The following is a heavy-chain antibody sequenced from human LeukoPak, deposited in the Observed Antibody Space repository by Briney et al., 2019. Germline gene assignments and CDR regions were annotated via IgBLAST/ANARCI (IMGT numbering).Heavy chain of an antibody. CDR2: IYYSGST. D-gene: IGHD3-9*01. J-gene: IGHJ3*02. CDR1: GGSISSYY. Sequence: PSETLSLTCTVSGGSISSYYWSWIRQPPGKGLEWIGYIYYSGSTNYNPSLKSRVTISVDTSKNQFSLKLSSVTAADTAVYYCARLSPNYDILTGAAFDIWGQGTMVTVSS. V-gene: IGHV4-59*08. CDR3: ARLSPNYDILTGAAFDI.